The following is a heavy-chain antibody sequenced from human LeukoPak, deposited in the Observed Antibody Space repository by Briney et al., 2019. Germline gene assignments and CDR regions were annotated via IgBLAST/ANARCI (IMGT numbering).Heavy chain of an antibody. CDR3: AKAYYSNSYYYYGMDV. Sequence: GGSLRLSCAASGFTFSSYGMHWVRQAPGKGLEWVAVISYDGSNKYYADSVKGRFTISRDNSKNTLYLQMNSLRAEDTAVYYCAKAYYSNSYYYYGMDVWGQGTTVTVSS. CDR1: GFTFSSYG. D-gene: IGHD4-11*01. J-gene: IGHJ6*02. V-gene: IGHV3-30*18. CDR2: ISYDGSNK.